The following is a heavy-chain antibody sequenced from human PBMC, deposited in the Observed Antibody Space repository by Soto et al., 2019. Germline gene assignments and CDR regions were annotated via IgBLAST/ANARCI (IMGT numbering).Heavy chain of an antibody. V-gene: IGHV3-11*01. CDR2: ISSSGSTI. J-gene: IGHJ5*02. CDR3: ARDLRYCSGGSCYHKWFEP. CDR1: GFTFRDYY. D-gene: IGHD2-15*01. Sequence: GGSLRLSCAASGFTFRDYYIRWMRQAPGKGLEWVSYISSSGSTIYYADSVKGRFTISRDNAKNSLYLQMNSLRAEDTAVYYCARDLRYCSGGSCYHKWFEPWGQGTPVTVSS.